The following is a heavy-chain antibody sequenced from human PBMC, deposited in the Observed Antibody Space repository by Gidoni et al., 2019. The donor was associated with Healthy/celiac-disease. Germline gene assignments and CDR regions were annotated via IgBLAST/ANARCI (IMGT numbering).Heavy chain of an antibody. Sequence: QVPLVESGGGVVQPGRHLRLSCAASGFTFSSYAMHWVRQAPGKGLEWVAVISHDGSNKYYADSVKGRFTISRDNSKNTLYLQMNSLRAEDTAVYYCARVLLTAGDYADYYMDVWGKGTTVTVSS. CDR2: ISHDGSNK. D-gene: IGHD4-17*01. J-gene: IGHJ6*03. CDR3: ARVLLTAGDYADYYMDV. V-gene: IGHV3-30*04. CDR1: GFTFSSYA.